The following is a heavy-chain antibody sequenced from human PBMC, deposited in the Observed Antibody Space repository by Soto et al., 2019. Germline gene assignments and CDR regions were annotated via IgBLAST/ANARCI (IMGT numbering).Heavy chain of an antibody. Sequence: QVQLQESGPGLVKPSETLSLTCSVSGDSVSSNNHYWTWLRQPPGKGLEWIGYIYYSGSTSYSSSLKSRVTISLDTSKNQFALKLSSLTAADTAVYYCARGASEEMAFDNWGQGILVTVSS. CDR3: ARGASEEMAFDN. CDR1: GDSVSSNNHY. CDR2: IYYSGST. V-gene: IGHV4-61*01. J-gene: IGHJ4*01.